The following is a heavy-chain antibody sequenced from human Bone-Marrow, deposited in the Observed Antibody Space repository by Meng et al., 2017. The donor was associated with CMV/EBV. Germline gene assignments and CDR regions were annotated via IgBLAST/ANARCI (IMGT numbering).Heavy chain of an antibody. CDR2: ISGSGSST. J-gene: IGHJ4*02. V-gene: IGHV3-23*01. CDR3: AKGSPTYYFDY. Sequence: GGSLRLSCAASEFSFDNYAMTWVRQAPGKGLEWVSSISGSGSSTYYADSVKGRFTISRDNSKNTLYLQMNSLRAEDTAVYYCAKGSPTYYFDYWGQGTLVTVSS. CDR1: EFSFDNYA.